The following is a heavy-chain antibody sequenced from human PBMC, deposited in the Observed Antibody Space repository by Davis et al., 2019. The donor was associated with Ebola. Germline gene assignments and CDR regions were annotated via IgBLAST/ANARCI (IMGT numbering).Heavy chain of an antibody. CDR1: GYTFTSYD. V-gene: IGHV1-18*01. CDR3: ARSYYFDY. CDR2: MNPNSGNT. J-gene: IGHJ4*02. Sequence: ASVKVSCKASGYTFTSYDINWVRQATGQGLEWMGWMNPNSGNTNYAQKLQGRVTMTTDTSTSTAYMELRSLRSDDTAVYYCARSYYFDYWGQGTLVTVSS.